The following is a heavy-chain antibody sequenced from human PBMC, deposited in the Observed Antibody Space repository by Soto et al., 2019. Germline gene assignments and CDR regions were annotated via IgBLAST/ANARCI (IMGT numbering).Heavy chain of an antibody. CDR3: AKDTSVAGWFYYYGMDV. CDR2: MSAGGGST. V-gene: IGHV3-23*01. J-gene: IGHJ6*02. CDR1: GFSFSSYA. Sequence: PVGSLRLSCAASGFSFSSYAMSWVRQAPGKGLEWVSCMSAGGGSTFHADSVKGRFTISRDNSKNTLYLQMNSLRAEDTAVYYCAKDTSVAGWFYYYGMDVWGQGTTVTVSS. D-gene: IGHD6-19*01.